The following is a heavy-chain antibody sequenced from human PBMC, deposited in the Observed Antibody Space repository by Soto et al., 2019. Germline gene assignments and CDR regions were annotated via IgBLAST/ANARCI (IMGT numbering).Heavy chain of an antibody. CDR2: MSFDGSNK. CDR1: GFTFSSYG. D-gene: IGHD6-19*01. J-gene: IGHJ1*01. Sequence: GGSLRLSCAASGFTFSSYGMHWVRQTPGKGLEWVAVMSFDGSNKYYSDSVKGRFTISRDNSKNTLYLQMNSLRAEDTAVYYCASMDRQQWLVRGYFKHSGPGTLVTV. CDR3: ASMDRQQWLVRGYFKH. V-gene: IGHV3-30*03.